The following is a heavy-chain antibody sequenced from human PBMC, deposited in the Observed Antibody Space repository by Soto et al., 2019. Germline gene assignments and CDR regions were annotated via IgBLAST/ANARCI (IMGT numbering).Heavy chain of an antibody. CDR2: IYHSGNT. CDR3: VGDSSGYYSFFDY. D-gene: IGHD3-22*01. V-gene: IGHV4-30-2*01. Sequence: PSETLSLTCAVSGGSISRGGYSWSWIRQPPGKGLEWIGYIYHSGNTYYNPSLKSRVSISVDRSKNQFSLKMSSMTAADTAVYYCVGDSSGYYSFFDYWGQGTLVTVSS. J-gene: IGHJ4*02. CDR1: GGSISRGGYS.